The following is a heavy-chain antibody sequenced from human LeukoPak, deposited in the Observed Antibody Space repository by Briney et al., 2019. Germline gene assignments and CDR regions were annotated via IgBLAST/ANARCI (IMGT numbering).Heavy chain of an antibody. V-gene: IGHV1-18*01. D-gene: IGHD6-13*01. J-gene: IGHJ4*02. CDR1: GYTFTSYD. Sequence: ASVKVPCKAAGYTFTSYDIGWVRQAPGQGLEWMGWISVYDGHTNYAQKLQGRVTMTTDTSTSTAYMELRSLRSDDTAVYYCARDPITATGTRYFDYWGQGTLVTVSS. CDR2: ISVYDGHT. CDR3: ARDPITATGTRYFDY.